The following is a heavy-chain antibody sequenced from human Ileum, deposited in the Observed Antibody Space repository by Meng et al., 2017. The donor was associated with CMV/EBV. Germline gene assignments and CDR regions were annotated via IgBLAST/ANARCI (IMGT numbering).Heavy chain of an antibody. CDR2: IDGDGSYA. CDR3: ARDAAYCEGGGCYSAYYFDY. Sequence: GESLKISCAVSGFTFSSHWMHWVRQAPGKGLVWVSRIDGDGSYANYADSVKGRFTISRDNAKSTLFLEMNSLRVEDTAVYYCARDAAYCEGGGCYSAYYFDYWGQGTLVTFAS. D-gene: IGHD2-21*01. J-gene: IGHJ4*02. CDR1: GFTFSSHW. V-gene: IGHV3-74*01.